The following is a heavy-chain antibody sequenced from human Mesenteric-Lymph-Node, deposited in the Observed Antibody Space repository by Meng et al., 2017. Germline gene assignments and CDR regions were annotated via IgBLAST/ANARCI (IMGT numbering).Heavy chain of an antibody. D-gene: IGHD3-22*01. V-gene: IGHV4-61*01. CDR1: DYSISSGYY. CDR2: IYYGGST. CDR3: ARDYYDSSGYFLFDY. Sequence: SETLSLTCTVSDYSISSGYYWSWIRQPPGKGLEWIGYIYYGGSTNYNPSLKSRVTISVDTSKNQFSLKLSSVTAADTAVYYCARDYYDSSGYFLFDYWGQGTLVTVSS. J-gene: IGHJ4*02.